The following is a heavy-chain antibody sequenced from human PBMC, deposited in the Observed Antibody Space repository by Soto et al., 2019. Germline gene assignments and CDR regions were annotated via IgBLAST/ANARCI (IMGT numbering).Heavy chain of an antibody. Sequence: GGSLRLSCAASGFTFSDYGMHWVRQAPGKGLEWVAVIWYDGSNKYYADSVKGRFTISRDNSKNTLYLQMNSLRDEDTAVYYCARDDDILTLNAFDIWGQGTMVTVSS. CDR2: IWYDGSNK. V-gene: IGHV3-33*01. CDR1: GFTFSDYG. D-gene: IGHD3-9*01. CDR3: ARDDDILTLNAFDI. J-gene: IGHJ3*02.